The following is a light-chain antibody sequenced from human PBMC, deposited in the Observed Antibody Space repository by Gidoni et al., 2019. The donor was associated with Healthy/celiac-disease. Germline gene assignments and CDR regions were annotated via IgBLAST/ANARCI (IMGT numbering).Light chain of an antibody. Sequence: QSVLTQPPSASGTPGQRVTISCSGSSSNIGSNTVTWYQQLPGTAPQLLIYSNNQRPPGVPDRFSGSKSGTSASLAISGLQSEDEADYYCAAWDDSLNGQWVFGGGTKLTVL. CDR3: AAWDDSLNGQWV. CDR1: SSNIGSNT. CDR2: SNN. V-gene: IGLV1-44*01. J-gene: IGLJ3*02.